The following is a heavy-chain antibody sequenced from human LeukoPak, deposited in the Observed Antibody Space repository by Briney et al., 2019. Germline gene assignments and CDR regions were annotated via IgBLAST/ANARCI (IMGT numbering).Heavy chain of an antibody. CDR1: GYTFTGYY. CDR2: INPNSGGT. J-gene: IGHJ4*02. D-gene: IGHD6-13*01. V-gene: IGHV1-2*06. Sequence: ASVKVSCKASGYTFTGYYMHWVRQAPGQGLEWMGRINPNSGGTNYAQKFQGRVTMTRDTSISTAYMELSRLRSDDTAVYYCARDLGKGSSSWYHGYWGQGTLVTVSS. CDR3: ARDLGKGSSSWYHGY.